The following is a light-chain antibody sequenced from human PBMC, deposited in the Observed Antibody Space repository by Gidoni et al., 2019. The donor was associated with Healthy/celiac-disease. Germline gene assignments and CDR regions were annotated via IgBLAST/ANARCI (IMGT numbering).Light chain of an antibody. CDR3: QQYNSYPYT. V-gene: IGKV1-5*03. Sequence: DIQMTQSPSTLSASVGDRVTIPCRASQRISSWLAWYQQKPGKAPKLLIYKASSLESGIPARFSGRGSGTEFTLTISSLQPDDFATYYCQQYNSYPYTCGQGTKLEIK. J-gene: IGKJ2*01. CDR1: QRISSW. CDR2: KAS.